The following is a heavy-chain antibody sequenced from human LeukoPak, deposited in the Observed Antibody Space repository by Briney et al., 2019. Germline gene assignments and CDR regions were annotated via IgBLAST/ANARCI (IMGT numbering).Heavy chain of an antibody. CDR1: GGTFNSSG. Sequence: SVKVSCKASGGTFNSSGISWVRQAPGQGLEWMGGIISFFGAAHYIQKFQGRLTITADESTSTAYMELSSLTSEDTAVYYCTRDPSVDYDLLSHWFDPWGQGTLVTVSS. CDR2: IISFFGAA. J-gene: IGHJ5*02. D-gene: IGHD3-9*01. CDR3: TRDPSVDYDLLSHWFDP. V-gene: IGHV1-69*01.